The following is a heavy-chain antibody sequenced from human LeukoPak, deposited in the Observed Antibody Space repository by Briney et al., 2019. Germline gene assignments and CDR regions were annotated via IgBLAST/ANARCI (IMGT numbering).Heavy chain of an antibody. CDR3: AEGRYDSSGYYQFDY. CDR1: GGSISSSIFY. V-gene: IGHV4-39*07. D-gene: IGHD3-22*01. CDR2: ISYSGST. J-gene: IGHJ4*02. Sequence: PSETLSLTCTVSGGSISSSIFYWGWIRQPPGRGLEWIGSISYSGSTYYSPSLKSRVTISVDTSKNQFSLKLSSVTAADTAVYYCAEGRYDSSGYYQFDYWGQGTLVTVSS.